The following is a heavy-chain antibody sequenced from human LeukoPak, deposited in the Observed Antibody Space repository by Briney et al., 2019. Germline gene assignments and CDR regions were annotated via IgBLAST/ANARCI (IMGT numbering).Heavy chain of an antibody. CDR1: GGSISSSSYY. D-gene: IGHD6-19*01. J-gene: IGHJ4*02. CDR2: IYYSGST. Sequence: PSETLSLTCTVSGGSISSSSYYWGWIRQPPGKGLEWIGSIYYSGSTYYNPSLKSRVTISVDTSKNQFSLKLSSVTAADTAVYYCARHAARVGGTYDYWGQGTLVTVSS. CDR3: ARHAARVGGTYDY. V-gene: IGHV4-39*01.